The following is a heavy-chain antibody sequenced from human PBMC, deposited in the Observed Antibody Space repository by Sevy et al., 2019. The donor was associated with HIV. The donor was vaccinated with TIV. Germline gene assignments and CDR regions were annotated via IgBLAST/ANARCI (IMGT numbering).Heavy chain of an antibody. CDR3: ARASHVSGSYTNDY. CDR1: GYTFTDYY. D-gene: IGHD3-10*01. CDR2: INSNNGGT. Sequence: GESLKISCKASGYTFTDYYLHWVRQAPGQGLEWMGWINSNNGGTEYAQRFQGRVAMTRDTSISTVYMELSRLRSDDTAVYYCARASHVSGSYTNDYWGQGTLVTVSS. J-gene: IGHJ4*02. V-gene: IGHV1-2*02.